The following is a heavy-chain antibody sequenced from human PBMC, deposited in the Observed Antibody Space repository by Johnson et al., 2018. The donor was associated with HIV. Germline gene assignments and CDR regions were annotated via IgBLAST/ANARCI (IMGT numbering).Heavy chain of an antibody. D-gene: IGHD3-3*01. J-gene: IGHJ3*02. CDR1: GFTFSSYD. CDR2: IGTAGDT. V-gene: IGHV3-13*01. Sequence: VQLVESGGGVVQPGGSLRLSCAASGFTFSSYDMHWVRQATGKGLEWVSAIGTAGDTYYPGSVKGRFTISRENAKNSLYLQMNSLKTEDTAVYYCTRAQEWLHAFDSWGQGTMVTVSS. CDR3: TRAQEWLHAFDS.